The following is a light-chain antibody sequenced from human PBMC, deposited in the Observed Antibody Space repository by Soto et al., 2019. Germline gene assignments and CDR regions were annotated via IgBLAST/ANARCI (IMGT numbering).Light chain of an antibody. CDR2: ATS. CDR1: QSVSNNNY. Sequence: DSVLTHSRGTLSVSPWEGAALSCSASQSVSNNNYLAWYQQTPGQAPRLLIHATSTRATGVPARFSGSASGTDFPLTISRLEPEDFAVYYCQQYGSSLWTFGQGTKVDIK. J-gene: IGKJ1*01. V-gene: IGKV3-20*01. CDR3: QQYGSSLWT.